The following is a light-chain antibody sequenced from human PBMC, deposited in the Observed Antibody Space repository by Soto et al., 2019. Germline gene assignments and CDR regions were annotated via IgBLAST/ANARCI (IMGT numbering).Light chain of an antibody. CDR2: NAS. CDR1: QSISSW. Sequence: DIQMTQSPSTLSASVGERVTITCRASQSISSWLAWYQQKPGKAPKLLIYNASSLESGVPSRFSGSASGTEFTLTISSLQPDDFASYYCQQYNSSPYTFGQGTKLEIK. CDR3: QQYNSSPYT. V-gene: IGKV1-5*03. J-gene: IGKJ2*01.